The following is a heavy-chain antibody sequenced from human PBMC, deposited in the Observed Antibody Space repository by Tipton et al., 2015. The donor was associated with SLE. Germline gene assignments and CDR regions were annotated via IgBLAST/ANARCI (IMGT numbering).Heavy chain of an antibody. V-gene: IGHV4-59*01. J-gene: IGHJ4*02. CDR2: IYYGETT. CDR3: ARSYSYGVFDS. D-gene: IGHD5-18*01. CDR1: GDYISNYY. Sequence: TLSLTCTVSGDYISNYYWSWLWLPPGKGLEWLGYIYYGETTLYNPSLESRVTVSVDTSKNQLSLKLTSMTAADTALYFCARSYSYGVFDSWGQGALVAVSS.